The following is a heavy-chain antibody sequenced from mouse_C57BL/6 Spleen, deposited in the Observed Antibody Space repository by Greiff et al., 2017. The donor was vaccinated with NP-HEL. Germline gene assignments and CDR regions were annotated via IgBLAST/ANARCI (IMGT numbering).Heavy chain of an antibody. CDR3: ARFGYYDWYFDV. Sequence: EVKLVESGGGLVKPGGSLKLSCAASGFTFSDYGMHWVRQAPEKGLEWVAYISSGSSTIYYADTVKGRFTISRDNAKNTLFLQMTSLRSEDTAMYYCARFGYYDWYFDVWGTGTTVTVSS. V-gene: IGHV5-17*01. CDR2: ISSGSSTI. CDR1: GFTFSDYG. D-gene: IGHD2-3*01. J-gene: IGHJ1*03.